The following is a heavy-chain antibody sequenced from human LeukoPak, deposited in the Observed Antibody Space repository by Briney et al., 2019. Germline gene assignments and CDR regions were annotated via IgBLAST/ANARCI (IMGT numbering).Heavy chain of an antibody. CDR2: IYYSGST. J-gene: IGHJ4*02. CDR1: GGSISSYY. Sequence: SETLSLTCTVSGGSISSYYWSWIRQPPGKGLEWIGYIYYSGSTYYNPSLKSRVTISVDTSKNQFSLKLNSVTAADTAVYYCARGFMTTSYFDYWGQGTLVTVSS. CDR3: ARGFMTTSYFDY. V-gene: IGHV4-59*12. D-gene: IGHD2/OR15-2a*01.